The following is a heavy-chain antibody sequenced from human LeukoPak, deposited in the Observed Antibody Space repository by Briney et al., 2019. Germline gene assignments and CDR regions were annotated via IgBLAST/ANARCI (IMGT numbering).Heavy chain of an antibody. CDR3: ARGRAAASFSGPNWFDP. Sequence: AASVKVSCKASGYTFTSYGISWVRQAPGQGLEWMGWISAYNGNTIYVQKLQDRVTMTTDTSTSTAHMELRGLRSDDTAVYYCARGRAAASFSGPNWFDPWGQGTLVTVSS. CDR2: ISAYNGNT. V-gene: IGHV1-18*01. D-gene: IGHD6-13*01. J-gene: IGHJ5*02. CDR1: GYTFTSYG.